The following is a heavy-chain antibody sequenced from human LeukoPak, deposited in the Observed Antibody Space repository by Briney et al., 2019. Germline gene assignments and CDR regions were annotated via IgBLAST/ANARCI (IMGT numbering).Heavy chain of an antibody. CDR2: ISGSGGST. CDR1: GFTFSSYA. V-gene: IGHV3-23*01. J-gene: IGHJ6*02. D-gene: IGHD2-15*01. Sequence: PGGSLRLSCAASGFTFSSYAMSWVRQAPGKGLEWVSAISGSGGSTYYADSVEGRFTISRDNSKNTLYLQMNSLRAEDTAVYYCARERWEVVEPSYGMDVWGQGTTVTVSS. CDR3: ARERWEVVEPSYGMDV.